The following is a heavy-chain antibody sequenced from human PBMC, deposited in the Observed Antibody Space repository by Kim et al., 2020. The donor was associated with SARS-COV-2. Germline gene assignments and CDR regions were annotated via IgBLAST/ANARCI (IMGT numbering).Heavy chain of an antibody. CDR2: DGSEK. V-gene: IGHV3-7*04. D-gene: IGHD2-21*01. J-gene: IGHJ4*02. Sequence: DGSEKYYMDSVKGQFTLSRDNTKNSLFLQMDNLRVEDTALYYCARAIATDNWGQGTLVIVSS. CDR3: ARAIATDN.